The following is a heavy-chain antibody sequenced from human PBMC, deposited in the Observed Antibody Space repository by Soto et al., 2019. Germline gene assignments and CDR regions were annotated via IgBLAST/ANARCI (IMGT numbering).Heavy chain of an antibody. CDR2: IYHSGST. J-gene: IGHJ3*02. CDR1: SGSISSRNW. V-gene: IGHV4-4*02. Sequence: SETLSLTCAVSSGSISSRNWWSWARQPPGKGLEWIGEIYHSGSTNYNPSLKSRVTISVDKSKNQFPLKLSSVTAADTAVYYCASKFGELLADPFDIWGQGTMVT. D-gene: IGHD3-10*01. CDR3: ASKFGELLADPFDI.